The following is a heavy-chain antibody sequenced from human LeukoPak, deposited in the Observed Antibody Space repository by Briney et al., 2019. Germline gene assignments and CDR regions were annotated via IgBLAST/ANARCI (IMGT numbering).Heavy chain of an antibody. V-gene: IGHV3-7*01. CDR2: IRQEGSEK. CDR3: AKYRLVWLPAPVFDY. Sequence: GGSLRLSCAASGFSFSTYWMNWVRQAPGKGLEWVANIRQEGSEKYYVDSVRGRFTISRDNAKNSLYLQMNSLRAEDTAVYYCAKYRLVWLPAPVFDYWGQGTLVTVSS. D-gene: IGHD6-19*01. J-gene: IGHJ4*02. CDR1: GFSFSTYW.